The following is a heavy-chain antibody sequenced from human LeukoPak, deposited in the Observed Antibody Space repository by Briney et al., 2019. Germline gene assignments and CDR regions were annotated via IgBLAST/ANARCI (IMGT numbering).Heavy chain of an antibody. J-gene: IGHJ3*02. CDR2: IYYSGST. CDR1: GGSISSYY. D-gene: IGHD1-1*01. V-gene: IGHV4-59*01. CDR3: ARPKLNDDAFDI. Sequence: PSETLSLTCTVSGGSISSYYWSWIRQPPGKGLEWIGYIYYSGSTNYNPSLKSRVTISVDTSKNQFSPKLSSVTAADTAVYYCARPKLNDDAFDIWGQGTMVTVSS.